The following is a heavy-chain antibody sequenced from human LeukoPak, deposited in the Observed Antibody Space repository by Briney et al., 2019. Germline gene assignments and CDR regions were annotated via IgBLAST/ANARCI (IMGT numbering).Heavy chain of an antibody. Sequence: GGSLRLSCTASGFIFGTYAMNWVRQAPGKGLEWVSGITGAGHTYYADSVQGRFTIYRDNSKNTLYLQMNRLGAEDTAIYYCVQDWAWGAFGYWGQGTLVTVSS. V-gene: IGHV3-23*01. D-gene: IGHD7-27*01. J-gene: IGHJ4*02. CDR2: ITGAGHT. CDR3: VQDWAWGAFGY. CDR1: GFIFGTYA.